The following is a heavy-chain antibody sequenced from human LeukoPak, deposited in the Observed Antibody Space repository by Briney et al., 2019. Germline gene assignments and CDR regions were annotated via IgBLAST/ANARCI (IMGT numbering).Heavy chain of an antibody. CDR2: INPNSGGT. V-gene: IGHV1-2*06. J-gene: IGHJ2*01. Sequence: ASVKVSCKASGYTFTGYYMHWVRQAPGQGLEWMGRINPNSGGTNYAQKFQGRVTMTRDTSISTAYMELSGLRSDDTAVYYCARTDYYDILTGPDPHWYFDLWGRGTLVTVSS. CDR1: GYTFTGYY. D-gene: IGHD3-9*01. CDR3: ARTDYYDILTGPDPHWYFDL.